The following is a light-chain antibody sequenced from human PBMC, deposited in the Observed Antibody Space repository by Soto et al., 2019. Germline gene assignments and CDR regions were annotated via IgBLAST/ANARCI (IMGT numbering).Light chain of an antibody. Sequence: DIQMTQSPSTLSASVGDKVTITCRASQSVSSWLAWYQQKPGKAPNLLIYDVSSLESGVPSRFSGSGSGTEFTLTISSLQPDDFATYYCQQYNSYSTFGQGTKVDNK. J-gene: IGKJ1*01. CDR1: QSVSSW. CDR2: DVS. CDR3: QQYNSYST. V-gene: IGKV1-5*01.